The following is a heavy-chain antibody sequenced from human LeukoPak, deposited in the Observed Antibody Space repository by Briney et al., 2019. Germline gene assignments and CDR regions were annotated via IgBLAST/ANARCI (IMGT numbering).Heavy chain of an antibody. CDR1: GGXISSGGYY. Sequence: SQTLSLTCTVSGGXISSGGYYWSWIRQHPGKCLEWLGYIYYSGSTYYNPSLKTRVTISVDTSKNQCSLKLSSVTAADTAVYYCARAGGLYCSGGSCYLADAFDIWGQGTMVTVSS. CDR3: ARAGGLYCSGGSCYLADAFDI. J-gene: IGHJ3*02. V-gene: IGHV4-31*03. CDR2: IYYSGST. D-gene: IGHD2-15*01.